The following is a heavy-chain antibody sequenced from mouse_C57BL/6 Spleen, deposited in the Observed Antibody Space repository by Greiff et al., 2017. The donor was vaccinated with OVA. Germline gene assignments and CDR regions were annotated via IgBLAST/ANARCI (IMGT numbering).Heavy chain of an antibody. Sequence: EVQLQQSGPELVKPGASVKISCKASGYTFTDYYMNWVKQSHGKSLEWIGDINPNNGGTSYNQKFKGKATLTVDKSSSTDYMELRSLTSEDSAVYYCARGIYGNYVRNWYFDVWGTGTTVTVSS. CDR3: ARGIYGNYVRNWYFDV. V-gene: IGHV1-26*01. J-gene: IGHJ1*03. CDR2: INPNNGGT. D-gene: IGHD2-1*01. CDR1: GYTFTDYY.